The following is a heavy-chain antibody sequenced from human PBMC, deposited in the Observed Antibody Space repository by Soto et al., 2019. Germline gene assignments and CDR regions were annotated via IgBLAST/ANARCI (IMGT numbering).Heavy chain of an antibody. D-gene: IGHD2-21*02. Sequence: EVQLLESGGGLVQPGGSLRLSCAATVYSFSSNAMTWVRQAPGKGLEWVSAISGSGGYTYYADSVRGRFAISRDNSKNTLYLQMNSLRAEDTAVYYCASLGVGDWANYYYYYGMDVWGQGTTVTVSS. V-gene: IGHV3-23*01. CDR1: VYSFSSNA. J-gene: IGHJ6*02. CDR2: ISGSGGYT. CDR3: ASLGVGDWANYYYYYGMDV.